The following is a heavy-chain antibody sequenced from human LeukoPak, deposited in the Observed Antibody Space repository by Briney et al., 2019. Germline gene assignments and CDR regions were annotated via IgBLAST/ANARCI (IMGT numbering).Heavy chain of an antibody. Sequence: ASVKVSCKASGFTFTSYGISWVRQAPGQGLEWMGWISAYNGNTNYAQKLQGRVTMTTDTSTSTAYMELRSLRSDDTAVYYCARDVSAYCSITSCYLEGYYFDYWGQGTLVTVSS. CDR1: GFTFTSYG. J-gene: IGHJ4*02. CDR2: ISAYNGNT. CDR3: ARDVSAYCSITSCYLEGYYFDY. V-gene: IGHV1-18*01. D-gene: IGHD2-2*01.